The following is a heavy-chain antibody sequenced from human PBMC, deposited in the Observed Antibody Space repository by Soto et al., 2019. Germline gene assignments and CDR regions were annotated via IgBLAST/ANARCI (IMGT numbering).Heavy chain of an antibody. D-gene: IGHD3-10*01. CDR3: ARASMVRGIIGWFDP. Sequence: QVQLVESGGGVVQPGRSLRLSCAASGFNFSSSAMYWVRQATGKGLEWMAVLSDDGSNRYYADSVRGRFTISRDNSKNTLYLQMNSLRADDTAVYYCARASMVRGIIGWFDPWGQGTQVTVSS. CDR2: LSDDGSNR. CDR1: GFNFSSSA. V-gene: IGHV3-30-3*01. J-gene: IGHJ5*02.